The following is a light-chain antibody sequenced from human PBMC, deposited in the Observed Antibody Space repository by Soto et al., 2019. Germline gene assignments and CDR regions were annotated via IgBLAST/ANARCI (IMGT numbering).Light chain of an antibody. CDR2: GAS. Sequence: EIVLTQSPGTLSLSPGERATLSCRASQSVSSSYLAWYQQKPGQAPRLLIYGASSRATGIPDRFRGSGSWTDFNLTITRLKPEDFAVYYCQQYGSSRWTFGQGAKVEIK. J-gene: IGKJ1*01. V-gene: IGKV3-20*01. CDR3: QQYGSSRWT. CDR1: QSVSSSY.